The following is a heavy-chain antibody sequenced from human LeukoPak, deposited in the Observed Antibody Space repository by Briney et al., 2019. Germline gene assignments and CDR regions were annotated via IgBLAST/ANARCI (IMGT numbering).Heavy chain of an antibody. Sequence: GGSLRVSCAASGFTFSDNYMSCIRQAPGKGLEWVSYISSSGSYTNYADSVKGRFTISRDNAKNSLYLQMNSLRAEDTAVYYCAREGIKPFDYWGQGTLVTVSS. V-gene: IGHV3-11*06. D-gene: IGHD1-14*01. J-gene: IGHJ4*02. CDR1: GFTFSDNY. CDR3: AREGIKPFDY. CDR2: ISSSGSYT.